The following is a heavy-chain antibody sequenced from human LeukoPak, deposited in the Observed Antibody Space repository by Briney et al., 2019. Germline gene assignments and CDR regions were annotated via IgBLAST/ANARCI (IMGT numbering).Heavy chain of an antibody. CDR1: GFTFSSYS. CDR2: ISSSSSYI. J-gene: IGHJ3*02. V-gene: IGHV3-21*01. D-gene: IGHD2-2*01. Sequence: GGSLRLSCAASGFTFSSYSMNWVRQAPGKGLEWVSSISSSSSYIYYADSVKGRFTISRDNAKNSLYLQMNSLRAEDTAVYYCAGEGLGYCSTSCSHAFDIWGQGTMVTVSS. CDR3: AGEGLGYCSTSCSHAFDI.